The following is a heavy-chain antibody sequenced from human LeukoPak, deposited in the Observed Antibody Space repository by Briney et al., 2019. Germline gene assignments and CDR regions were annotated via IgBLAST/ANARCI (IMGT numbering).Heavy chain of an antibody. V-gene: IGHV4-39*07. J-gene: IGHJ4*02. CDR1: GGSISSSSYY. Sequence: SETLSLTCTVSGGSISSSSYYWGWIRQPPGKGLEWIGSIYYSGSTYYNPSLKSRVTISVDTSKNQFSLKLSSVTAADTAVYYCAREAPLIWFGESPLLDYWGQGTLVTVSS. CDR2: IYYSGST. CDR3: AREAPLIWFGESPLLDY. D-gene: IGHD3-10*01.